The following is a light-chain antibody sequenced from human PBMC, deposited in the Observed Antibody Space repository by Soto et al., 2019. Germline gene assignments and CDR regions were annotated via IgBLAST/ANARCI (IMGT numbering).Light chain of an antibody. CDR3: QQSYRTPT. V-gene: IGKV1-39*01. CDR2: DAS. CDR1: QDISNY. Sequence: DIQMTPSPSSLSASVGDRVTITCQASQDISNYLNWYQQKPGKAPKLLIYDASNLETGVPSRFSGSGSGTDYTLTISSLQPEDFATYYCQQSYRTPTFGQGTRLEI. J-gene: IGKJ5*01.